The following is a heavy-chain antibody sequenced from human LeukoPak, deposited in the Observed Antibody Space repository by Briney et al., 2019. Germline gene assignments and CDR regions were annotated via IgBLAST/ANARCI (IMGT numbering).Heavy chain of an antibody. Sequence: GGSLRLSCAASGFIFSSTYMSWVRQAPGKGLEWVSVLYSGGNTYYADSVKGRFTISRDNSKNTLYLQMSSLRAEDTAVYYCARARSVGYGGYWGQGTLVTVSS. J-gene: IGHJ4*02. CDR2: LYSGGNT. D-gene: IGHD5-12*01. V-gene: IGHV3-53*01. CDR3: ARARSVGYGGY. CDR1: GFIFSSTY.